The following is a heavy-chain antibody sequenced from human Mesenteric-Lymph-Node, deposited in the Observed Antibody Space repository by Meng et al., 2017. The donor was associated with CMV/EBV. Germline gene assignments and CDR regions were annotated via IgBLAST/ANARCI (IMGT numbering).Heavy chain of an antibody. CDR2: IGGGGSST. D-gene: IGHD6-6*01. CDR1: GFTFNSYA. J-gene: IGHJ4*02. Sequence: GESLKISCAASGFTFNSYAMSWVRQAPGKGLEWVSAIGGGGSSTYYADSVKGRFTISRDNSKNTLYMQMNSLRAEEKAVYYCAKDPVRSSSPRGFDYWGQGTLVTVSS. V-gene: IGHV3-23*01. CDR3: AKDPVRSSSPRGFDY.